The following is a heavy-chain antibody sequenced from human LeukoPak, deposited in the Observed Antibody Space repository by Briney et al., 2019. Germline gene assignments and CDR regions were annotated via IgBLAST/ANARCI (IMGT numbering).Heavy chain of an antibody. CDR2: ISYDGSNK. CDR1: GCTFSSDA. V-gene: IGHV3-30*04. D-gene: IGHD3-16*01. CDR3: ARDRGGSLDY. J-gene: IGHJ4*02. Sequence: VVPLRLSFAASGCTFSSDAMHWLRQAPGKVLEWVAVISYDGSNKYYADSVKGRFTISRDNSKNTLYLQMNSLRAEDTAVYYCARDRGGSLDYWGQGNLVTVSS.